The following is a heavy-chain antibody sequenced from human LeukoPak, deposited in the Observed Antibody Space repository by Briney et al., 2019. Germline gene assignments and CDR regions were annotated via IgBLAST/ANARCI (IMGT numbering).Heavy chain of an antibody. CDR1: GFTFSIYS. CDR3: ARGGSYFQGFDY. V-gene: IGHV3-48*02. Sequence: GGSLRLSCTASGFTFSIYSINWVRQPPGKGLEWVSYISSSSSTIYYADSVKGRFTISRDNAKNSLYLQMNSLRDEDTAVYYCARGGSYFQGFDYWGQGTLVTVSS. CDR2: ISSSSSTI. D-gene: IGHD1-26*01. J-gene: IGHJ4*02.